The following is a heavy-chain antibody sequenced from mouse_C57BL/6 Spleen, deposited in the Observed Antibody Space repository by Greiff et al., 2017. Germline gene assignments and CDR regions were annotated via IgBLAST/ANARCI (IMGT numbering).Heavy chain of an antibody. CDR2: IYPGNGDT. V-gene: IGHV1-12*01. D-gene: IGHD1-1*01. Sequence: QVQLQQSGAELVRPGASVKMSCKASGYTFTSYNMHWVKQTPRQGLEWIGAIYPGNGDTSYNQKFKGKATLTLDKSSSTAYMQLSSLTSEDSAVYFCARTHYGSSRYAMDYWGQGTSVTVSS. CDR3: ARTHYGSSRYAMDY. CDR1: GYTFTSYN. J-gene: IGHJ4*01.